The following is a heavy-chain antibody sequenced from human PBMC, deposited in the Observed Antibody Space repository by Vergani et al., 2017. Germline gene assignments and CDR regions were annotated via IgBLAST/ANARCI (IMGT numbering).Heavy chain of an antibody. Sequence: QVQLQQWGAGLLKPSETLSLTCAVYGGSFSGYYWSWIRQPPGKGLEWIGEINHSGSTNYNPSLKSPVTISVDTSKNQFALKLSSVTAADPAVYFWASRQDPRYCSSTSCLSDYWGQGTLVTVSS. CDR2: INHSGST. J-gene: IGHJ4*02. CDR1: GGSFSGYY. CDR3: ASRQDPRYCSSTSCLSDY. D-gene: IGHD2-2*01. V-gene: IGHV4-34*01.